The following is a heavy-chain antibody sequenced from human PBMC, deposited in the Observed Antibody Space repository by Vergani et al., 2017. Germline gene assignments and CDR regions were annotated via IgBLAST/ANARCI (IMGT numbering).Heavy chain of an antibody. CDR3: VRDSWRSDLRGVYWFDT. D-gene: IGHD3-10*01. Sequence: QVQLQESGPGLVKPSQTLSLTCTVSGSSISSRTSYWSWIRQPAGKGLEWIGRVYTSGSTNYNPSLKSRVTMSVDTSKNQLSLKMISMTAADTAVYYCVRDSWRSDLRGVYWFDTWGQGTLVSVSS. CDR1: GSSISSRTSY. J-gene: IGHJ5*02. V-gene: IGHV4-61*02. CDR2: VYTSGST.